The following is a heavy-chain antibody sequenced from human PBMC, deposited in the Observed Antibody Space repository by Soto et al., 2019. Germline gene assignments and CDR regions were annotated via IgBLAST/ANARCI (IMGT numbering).Heavy chain of an antibody. CDR2: IYYSGST. CDR1: GGSISSYY. D-gene: IGHD4-17*01. Sequence: SETLSLTCTVSGGSISSYYWSWIRQPPGKGLEWIGYIYYSGSTNYNPSLKSRVTISVDTSKNQFSLKLSSVTAADTAVYYCARAHAPYGDETNYFDYWGQGTLVTVSS. J-gene: IGHJ4*02. CDR3: ARAHAPYGDETNYFDY. V-gene: IGHV4-59*01.